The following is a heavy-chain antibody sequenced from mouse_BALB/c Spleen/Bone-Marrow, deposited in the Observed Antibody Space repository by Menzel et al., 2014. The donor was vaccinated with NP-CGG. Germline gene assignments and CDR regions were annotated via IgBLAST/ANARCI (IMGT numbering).Heavy chain of an antibody. D-gene: IGHD1-2*01. CDR3: ARGATAPDY. J-gene: IGHJ2*01. CDR2: IHPNSGNT. CDR1: GYTFTSSW. V-gene: IGHV1S130*01. Sequence: VQLQQSGSVLVRPGASVKLSCKVSGYTFTSSWMHWAKQRPGQGLEWIGEIHPNSGNTNYNEKFKGKATLTVDTSSSTAFVDLSSLTSEDSAVYYCARGATAPDYWGQGTTLTVSS.